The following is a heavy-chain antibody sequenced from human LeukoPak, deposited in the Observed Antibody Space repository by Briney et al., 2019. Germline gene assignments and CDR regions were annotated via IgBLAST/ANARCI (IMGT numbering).Heavy chain of an antibody. D-gene: IGHD3-22*01. V-gene: IGHV3-48*03. CDR2: ISSSGSTI. CDR1: GFTFSSYE. J-gene: IGHJ3*02. Sequence: GGSLRLSCAASGFTFSSYEMNWVRQAPGKGLEWVSYISSSGSTIYYADSVKGRFTISRDNAKNSLYLQMSSLRAEDTAVYYCARAGRYSYDSSGYYYDAFDMWGQGTMVTVSS. CDR3: ARAGRYSYDSSGYYYDAFDM.